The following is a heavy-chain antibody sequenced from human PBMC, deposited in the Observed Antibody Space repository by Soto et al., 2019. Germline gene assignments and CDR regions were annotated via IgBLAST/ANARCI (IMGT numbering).Heavy chain of an antibody. D-gene: IGHD1-26*01. CDR2: ISSSSSTI. J-gene: IGHJ4*02. CDR3: ESRVGATP. CDR1: GFTFSSYS. V-gene: IGHV3-48*02. Sequence: EVQLVESGGGLVQPGGSLRLSCAASGFTFSSYSMNWVRQAPGKGLEWVSYISSSSSTIYYADSVKGRFTISRDNAKNSLYLPMNSLRDEDTDVYYCESRVGATPWGQGTLVTVSS.